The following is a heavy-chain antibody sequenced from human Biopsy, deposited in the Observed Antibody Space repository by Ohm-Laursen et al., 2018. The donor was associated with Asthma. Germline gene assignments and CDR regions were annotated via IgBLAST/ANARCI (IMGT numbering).Heavy chain of an antibody. V-gene: IGHV3-23*01. CDR1: GFPFRLSA. D-gene: IGHD3-9*01. CDR2: LRGSGVST. J-gene: IGHJ5*02. Sequence: SLSLSCAAFGFPFRLSALSCFRPAPGPFLAWVSALRGSGVSTYYADSVKGRFTLSRDHSKNTLYLQMNSLRAEDTAVYYCAKAERYFDWYWFDPWGQGTLVTVSS. CDR3: AKAERYFDWYWFDP.